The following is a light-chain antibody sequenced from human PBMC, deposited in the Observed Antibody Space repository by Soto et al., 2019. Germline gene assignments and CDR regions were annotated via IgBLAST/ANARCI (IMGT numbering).Light chain of an antibody. J-gene: IGKJ1*01. CDR2: DTS. Sequence: EIVLTQSPATLSLSPGERATLSCRAGESVSSYLAWYQQKPGQAPRLLIYDTSNRATGIPTRFSGSGSGTEFTLTISSLQPEDFAVYYCQQRSIWPPTFGQGTKVEIK. CDR1: ESVSSY. CDR3: QQRSIWPPT. V-gene: IGKV3-11*01.